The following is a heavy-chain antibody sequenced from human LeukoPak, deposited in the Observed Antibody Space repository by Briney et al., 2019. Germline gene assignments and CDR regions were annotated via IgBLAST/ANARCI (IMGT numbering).Heavy chain of an antibody. V-gene: IGHV3-74*01. J-gene: IGHJ4*02. CDR2: IDSDVANR. Sequence: GGSLRLSCAASGFTFSRYWMHWVRQAPGKGLVWVSRIDSDVANRDYADSVKVRFTISRNNAKNTVYRQMNILRDEATPVYYLDGRATGLLDYWGQGSLVTVSS. CDR3: DGRATGLLDY. D-gene: IGHD2-15*01. CDR1: GFTFSRYW.